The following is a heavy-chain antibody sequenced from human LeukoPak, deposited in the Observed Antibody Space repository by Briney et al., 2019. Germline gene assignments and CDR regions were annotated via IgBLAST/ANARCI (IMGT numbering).Heavy chain of an antibody. V-gene: IGHV3-53*05. CDR1: GLTVSSNY. Sequence: GGSLRLSCAVYGLTVSSNYMSWVRQAPGKGLEWVAVIYSGGSTYYAASVKGRFTISRDNSKNTLYLQMSSLRAEDMAVYYCARDLDGDYGAFAMDVWGKGTTVTVSS. CDR3: ARDLDGDYGAFAMDV. J-gene: IGHJ6*04. CDR2: IYSGGST. D-gene: IGHD4-17*01.